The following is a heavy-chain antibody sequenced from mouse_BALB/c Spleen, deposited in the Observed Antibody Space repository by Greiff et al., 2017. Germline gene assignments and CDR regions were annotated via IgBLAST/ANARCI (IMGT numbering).Heavy chain of an antibody. J-gene: IGHJ1*01. V-gene: IGHV5-6-3*01. CDR2: INSNGGST. Sequence: EVQGVESGGGLVQPGGSLKLSCAASGFTFSSYGMSWVRQTPDKRLELVATINSNGGSTYYPDSVKGRFTISRDNAKNTLYLQMSSLKSEDTAMYYCAREGLRSWYFDVWGAGTTVTVSS. CDR1: GFTFSSYG. CDR3: AREGLRSWYFDV. D-gene: IGHD1-1*01.